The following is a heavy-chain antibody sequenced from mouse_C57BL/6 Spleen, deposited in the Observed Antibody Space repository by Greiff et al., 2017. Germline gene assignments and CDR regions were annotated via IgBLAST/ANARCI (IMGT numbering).Heavy chain of an antibody. CDR1: GYTFTSYW. CDR2: IDPSDSYT. CDR3: ARGNTPDEGNAMDY. Sequence: VQLQQPGAELVMPGASVKLSCKASGYTFTSYWMHWVKQRPGQGLEWIGEIDPSDSYTNYNQKFKGKSTLTVDKSSSTAYMQLSSLTSEDSAVYYCARGNTPDEGNAMDYWGQGTSVTVSS. J-gene: IGHJ4*01. D-gene: IGHD5-2*01. V-gene: IGHV1-69*01.